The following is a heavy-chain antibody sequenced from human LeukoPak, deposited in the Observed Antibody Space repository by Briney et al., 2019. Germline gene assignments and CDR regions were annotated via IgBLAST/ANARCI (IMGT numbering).Heavy chain of an antibody. J-gene: IGHJ4*02. CDR1: GLTFSGSA. CDR2: IRSKANSYAT. Sequence: GGSLRLSCAASGLTFSGSAMHWVRQASGKGLEWVGRIRSKANSYATAYAASVKGRFTISRDDSKNTAYLQMNSLKTEDTAVYYCTGDFWSGYYTFDYWGQGTLVTVSS. CDR3: TGDFWSGYYTFDY. V-gene: IGHV3-73*01. D-gene: IGHD3-3*01.